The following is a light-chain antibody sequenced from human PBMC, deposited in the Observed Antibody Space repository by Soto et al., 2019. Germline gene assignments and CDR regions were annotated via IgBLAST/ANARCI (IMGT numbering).Light chain of an antibody. Sequence: QSALTQPASVSGSPGQSITISCTGTSSDVGGYNFVSWYQQYPGKAPKLMIYDVTNRPSGVSNRFSGSKSGNTASLTVSGLQAEDEADYYCSSYTTNYADVFGTGTKVTVL. V-gene: IGLV2-14*01. CDR3: SSYTTNYADV. CDR1: SSDVGGYNF. J-gene: IGLJ1*01. CDR2: DVT.